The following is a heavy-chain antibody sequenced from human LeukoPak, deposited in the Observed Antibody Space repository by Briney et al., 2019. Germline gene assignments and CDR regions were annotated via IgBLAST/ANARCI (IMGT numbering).Heavy chain of an antibody. D-gene: IGHD2-21*02. CDR3: AKEYEAYCGGDCYSHFQD. V-gene: IGHV3-33*06. Sequence: HPGRSLRLSCAASGFTFSSYGMHWVRQAPGKGLEWVAVIWYDGRNKYFADSVKGRFSISRDNSKNTLYLQMNSLRAEDTAVYYCAKEYEAYCGGDCYSHFQDWGQGTLVTVSS. J-gene: IGHJ1*01. CDR1: GFTFSSYG. CDR2: IWYDGRNK.